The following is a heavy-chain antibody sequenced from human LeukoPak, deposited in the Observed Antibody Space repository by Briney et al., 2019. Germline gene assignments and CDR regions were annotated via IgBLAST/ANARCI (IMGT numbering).Heavy chain of an antibody. CDR2: INTNTGNP. Sequence: PGASVKVSCKASGYTFTNYGISWVRQAPGQGLEWMGWINTNTGNPTYAQGFTGRFVFSLDTSVSTAYLQISSLKAEDTAVYYCASGVEMATLDYWGQGTLVTVSS. CDR3: ASGVEMATLDY. J-gene: IGHJ4*02. V-gene: IGHV7-4-1*02. CDR1: GYTFTNYG. D-gene: IGHD5-24*01.